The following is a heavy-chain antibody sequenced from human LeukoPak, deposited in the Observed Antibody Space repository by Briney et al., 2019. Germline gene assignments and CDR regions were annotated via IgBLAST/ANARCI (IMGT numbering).Heavy chain of an antibody. CDR2: IYYSGST. Sequence: PSETLSLTCTVSGGSISSGGYYWSWIRQHPGKGLEWIGHIYYSGSTYYNPSLKSRVTISVDTSKNQFSLKLSSVTAADTAVYYCARDEGIPPNWFDPWGQGTLVTVSS. CDR1: GGSISSGGYY. D-gene: IGHD5-18*01. CDR3: ARDEGIPPNWFDP. J-gene: IGHJ5*02. V-gene: IGHV4-31*03.